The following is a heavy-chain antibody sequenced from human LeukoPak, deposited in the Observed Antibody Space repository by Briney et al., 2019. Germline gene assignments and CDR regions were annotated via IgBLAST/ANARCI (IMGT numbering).Heavy chain of an antibody. CDR3: AKEYCSGDSRYSGNWFDP. V-gene: IGHV3-23*01. Sequence: GGSQRLSCAASGFTFSNFAMSWVRQAPGKGLEWVSAISGSGDSTYYADSLKGRFTISRDNSKNTLYLQMNSLRADDTAVYSCAKEYCSGDSRYSGNWFDPWGQGTLVTVSS. J-gene: IGHJ5*02. CDR1: GFTFSNFA. CDR2: ISGSGDST. D-gene: IGHD2-15*01.